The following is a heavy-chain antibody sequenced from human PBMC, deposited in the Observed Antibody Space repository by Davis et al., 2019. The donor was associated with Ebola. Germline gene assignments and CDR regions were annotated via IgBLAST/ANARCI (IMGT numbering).Heavy chain of an antibody. CDR3: ARDSCSGGTCYFYYYGMDV. D-gene: IGHD2-15*01. Sequence: SVKVSCKASGGTFSSYAISWVRQAPGQGLEWMGGIIPIFGTANYAQKFQGRVTITADKSTSTTYMGLSSLRSEDTAVYYCARDSCSGGTCYFYYYGMDVWGQGTTVTVSS. CDR1: GGTFSSYA. V-gene: IGHV1-69*06. J-gene: IGHJ6*02. CDR2: IIPIFGTA.